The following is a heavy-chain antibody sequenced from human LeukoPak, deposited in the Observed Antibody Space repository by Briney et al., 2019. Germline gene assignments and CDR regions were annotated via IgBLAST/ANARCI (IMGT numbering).Heavy chain of an antibody. CDR1: GGSVSSGSYY. Sequence: SETLSLTCTVSGGSVSSGSYYWSWIRQPPGKGLEWIGYIYYSGSTNYNPSLKSRVTISVDTSKNQFSLKLSSVTAADTAVYYCARGGYGDYVFDYWGQGTLVTV. D-gene: IGHD4-17*01. J-gene: IGHJ4*02. V-gene: IGHV4-61*01. CDR3: ARGGYGDYVFDY. CDR2: IYYSGST.